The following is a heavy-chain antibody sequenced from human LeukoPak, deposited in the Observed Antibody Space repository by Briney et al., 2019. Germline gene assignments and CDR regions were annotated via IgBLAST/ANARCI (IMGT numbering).Heavy chain of an antibody. Sequence: ASVKVSCKASGYTFTSYYMHWVRQAPGQGLAWMGIINPSGGSTSYAQKFQGRVTMTRDTSTSTVYMELSRLRSEDTAVYYCAREDTYYDFLSGYSAEGRIDYWGQGTLVTVSS. V-gene: IGHV1-46*01. J-gene: IGHJ4*02. CDR1: GYTFTSYY. CDR2: INPSGGST. CDR3: AREDTYYDFLSGYSAEGRIDY. D-gene: IGHD3-3*01.